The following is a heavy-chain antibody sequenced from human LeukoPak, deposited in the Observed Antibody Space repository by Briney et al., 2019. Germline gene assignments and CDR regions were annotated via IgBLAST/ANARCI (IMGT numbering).Heavy chain of an antibody. V-gene: IGHV4-30-4*01. D-gene: IGHD5-18*01. CDR1: GGSISSGDYS. CDR2: IYYSGST. Sequence: SQTLSLTCTVSGGSISSGDYSWSWSRQPPGKGLEWIGYIYYSGSTYYNPSLKSRVTISVDTSKNQFSLKLSSVTAADTAVYYCARDLRGYSYGSATVTDYWGQGTLVTVSS. J-gene: IGHJ4*02. CDR3: ARDLRGYSYGSATVTDY.